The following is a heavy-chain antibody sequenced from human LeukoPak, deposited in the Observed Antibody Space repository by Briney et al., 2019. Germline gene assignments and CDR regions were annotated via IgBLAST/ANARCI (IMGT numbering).Heavy chain of an antibody. CDR1: GGSFSGYY. CDR3: ARGPSLVGYYYIDV. CDR2: INHSGST. D-gene: IGHD1-26*01. Sequence: SETLSLTCAVYGGSFSGYYWSWIRQPPGKGLEWIGEINHSGSTNYNPPLKSRVTISVDTSKNQFSLKLSSVTAADTAVYYCARGPSLVGYYYIDVWGKGTTVIVSS. V-gene: IGHV4-34*01. J-gene: IGHJ6*03.